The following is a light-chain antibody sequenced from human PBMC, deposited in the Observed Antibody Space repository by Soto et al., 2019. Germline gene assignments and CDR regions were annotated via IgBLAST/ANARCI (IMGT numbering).Light chain of an antibody. CDR3: QQYNSYSRT. V-gene: IGKV1-5*03. Sequence: DIQMTQSPSTLSASVGDRVTITYRASQSISSWLAWYQQKPGKAPKVLIYKASSLESGVPSRFSGSGSGTAFTLTISRLQPDDFATYYCQQYNSYSRTFGQGTKVEIK. J-gene: IGKJ1*01. CDR1: QSISSW. CDR2: KAS.